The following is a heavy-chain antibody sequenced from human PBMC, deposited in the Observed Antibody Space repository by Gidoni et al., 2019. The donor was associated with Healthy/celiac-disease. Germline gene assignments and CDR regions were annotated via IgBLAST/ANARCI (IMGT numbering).Heavy chain of an antibody. Sequence: EVQLLESGVGLVQPGGSLRLSGADSGFTFISYVLRWVRQPQGKGLGWVSAISGSVGSTYYADSVKGRFTISRDNSKNTLYLQMNSLRAEDTAVYYCAKDGHDFAWLLAEFYYFDYWGQGTLVTVSS. CDR1: GFTFISYV. D-gene: IGHD3-22*01. V-gene: IGHV3-23*01. CDR3: AKDGHDFAWLLAEFYYFDY. CDR2: ISGSVGST. J-gene: IGHJ4*02.